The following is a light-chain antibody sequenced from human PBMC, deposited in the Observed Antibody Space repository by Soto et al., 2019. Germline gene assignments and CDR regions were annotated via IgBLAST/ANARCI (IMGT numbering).Light chain of an antibody. V-gene: IGKV3-11*01. CDR1: QDVGPY. J-gene: IGKJ4*01. Sequence: EIVLTQSPATLSASPGESAALSCRASQDVGPYVAWYRQLPGQAPRLLIYDTSNRAAGIPDRFRGSGSGTDFTFTISSLEPEDFAVYYCQQRSNWTPLTFGGGTKVEIK. CDR2: DTS. CDR3: QQRSNWTPLT.